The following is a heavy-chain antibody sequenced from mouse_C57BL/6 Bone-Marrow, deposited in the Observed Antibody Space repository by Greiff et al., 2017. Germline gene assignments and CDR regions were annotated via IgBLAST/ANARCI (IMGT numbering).Heavy chain of an antibody. CDR2: IDPETGGT. Sequence: QVQLQQSGAELVRPGASVTLSCKASGYTFTDYEMHWVKQTPVHGLEWIGAIDPETGGTAYNQKFKGKAILTADKSSSTAYMELRSLTSEDSAVYYCTRTGTVVAPGYRGHGTLVTVAA. D-gene: IGHD1-1*01. CDR1: GYTFTDYE. J-gene: IGHJ3*02. CDR3: TRTGTVVAPGY. V-gene: IGHV1-15*01.